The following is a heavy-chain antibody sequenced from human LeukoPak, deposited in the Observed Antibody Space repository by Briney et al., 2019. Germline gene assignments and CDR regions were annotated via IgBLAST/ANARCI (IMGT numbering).Heavy chain of an antibody. CDR2: INYSGST. CDR3: ARSDFADYYYYGMDV. D-gene: IGHD2-21*01. J-gene: IGHJ6*02. Sequence: SETLSLTCTVSGGSLSRYYWSWIRQPPGKGLEWIGYINYSGSTNYNPSLKSRVTISVDTSKNQFSLKLSSVTATDTAVYYCARSDFADYYYYGMDVWGQGTTVTVSS. V-gene: IGHV4-59*01. CDR1: GGSLSRYY.